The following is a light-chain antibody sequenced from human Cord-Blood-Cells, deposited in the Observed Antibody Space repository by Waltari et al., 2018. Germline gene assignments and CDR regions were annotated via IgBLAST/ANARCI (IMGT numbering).Light chain of an antibody. CDR1: QSISSW. CDR3: QQYNSYSYT. Sequence: DIQMTQSPSTLSASVGDRVTITYRASQSISSWLAWYQQKPGKAPKLLIYKASSLESGVPSSFSGSGAETEFTLNISSLQPDDFATYYSQQYNSYSYTFGQGTKLEIK. V-gene: IGKV1-5*03. CDR2: KAS. J-gene: IGKJ2*01.